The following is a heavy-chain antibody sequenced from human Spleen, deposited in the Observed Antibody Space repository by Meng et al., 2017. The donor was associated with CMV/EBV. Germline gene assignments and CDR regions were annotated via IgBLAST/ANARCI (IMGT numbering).Heavy chain of an antibody. CDR2: IYTSGST. V-gene: IGHV4-4*07. J-gene: IGHJ5*02. Sequence: VHLRDSGRGFVKPSETLSLTFTGSDGSISSYYLGWIRLPDGKGLEWIGRIYTSGSTNYNPSLKSRVTMSVDTSKNQFSLKVSSVTAADTAVYYCARDQEGDGWFDPWGQGTLVTVSS. D-gene: IGHD3-10*01. CDR1: DGSISSYY. CDR3: ARDQEGDGWFDP.